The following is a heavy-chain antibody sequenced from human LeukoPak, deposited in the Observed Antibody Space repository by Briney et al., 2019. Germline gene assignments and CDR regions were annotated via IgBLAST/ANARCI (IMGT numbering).Heavy chain of an antibody. J-gene: IGHJ4*02. D-gene: IGHD3-10*01. Sequence: ASVKVSCMASGGTFTSYAIRWVRHAPGRGREWVGRTIPNGGDTNFTQKLRGRVTTSRDTPTKTHYIQLSRLRSAETAVYYCLRWEGIWFGDGTDYGGQGTLVTVSS. CDR1: GGTFTSYA. V-gene: IGHV1-2*06. CDR3: LRWEGIWFGDGTDY. CDR2: TIPNGGDT.